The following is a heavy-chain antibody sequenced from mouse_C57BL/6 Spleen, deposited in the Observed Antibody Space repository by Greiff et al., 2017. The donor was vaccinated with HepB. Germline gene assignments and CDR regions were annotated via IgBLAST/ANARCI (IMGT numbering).Heavy chain of an antibody. D-gene: IGHD4-1*01. CDR2: IYTGDGDT. CDR3: APNWDKYYFDY. CDR1: GYAFSSYW. V-gene: IGHV1-80*01. J-gene: IGHJ2*01. Sequence: VQLQQSGAELVKPGASVKISCKASGYAFSSYWMNWVKQRPGKGLEWIGQIYTGDGDTNYNGKFKGKATLTADKSSSTAYMQLSSLTSEDSAVYFCAPNWDKYYFDYWGQGTTLTVSS.